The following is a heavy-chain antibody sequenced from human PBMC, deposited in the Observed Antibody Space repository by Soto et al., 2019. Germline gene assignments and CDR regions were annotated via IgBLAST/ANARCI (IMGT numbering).Heavy chain of an antibody. CDR2: ISYDGSNK. Sequence: QVQLVESGGGVVQPGRSLRLSCAASGFTFSSYAMHWVRQAPGKGLEWVAVISYDGSNKYYADSVKGRFTISRDNSKNPLSLQMNSMRAEDTAVYYCARDRAEAGHALDPWGQGTLVTVSS. D-gene: IGHD6-13*01. CDR3: ARDRAEAGHALDP. J-gene: IGHJ5*02. CDR1: GFTFSSYA. V-gene: IGHV3-30-3*01.